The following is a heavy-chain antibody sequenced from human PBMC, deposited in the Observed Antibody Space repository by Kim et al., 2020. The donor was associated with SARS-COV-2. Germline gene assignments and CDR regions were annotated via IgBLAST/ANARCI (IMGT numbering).Heavy chain of an antibody. CDR2: ISYDGSNK. V-gene: IGHV3-30-3*01. D-gene: IGHD2-2*02. CDR3: ARDPEGYCSSTSCYTLYYYYYYMDV. CDR1: GFTFSSYA. Sequence: GGSLRLSCAASGFTFSSYAMHWVRQAPGKGLEWVAVISYDGSNKYYADSVKGRLTISRDNSKNTLYLQMNSLRAEDTAVYYCARDPEGYCSSTSCYTLYYYYYYMDVWGKGTTVTVSS. J-gene: IGHJ6*03.